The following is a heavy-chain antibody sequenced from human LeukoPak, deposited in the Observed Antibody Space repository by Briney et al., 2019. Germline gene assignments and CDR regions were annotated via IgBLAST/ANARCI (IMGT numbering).Heavy chain of an antibody. Sequence: GSLRLSCAASGFTFNSYAMSWVRQAPGKGLEWVSAISGSGAGTYYADSVKGRFTISRDNSKNTLYLQMTSLRAEDTAVYYCAKGGGAGQGAFDIWGQGTVVTVSS. J-gene: IGHJ3*02. CDR2: ISGSGAGT. CDR1: GFTFNSYA. V-gene: IGHV3-23*01. D-gene: IGHD3-16*01. CDR3: AKGGGAGQGAFDI.